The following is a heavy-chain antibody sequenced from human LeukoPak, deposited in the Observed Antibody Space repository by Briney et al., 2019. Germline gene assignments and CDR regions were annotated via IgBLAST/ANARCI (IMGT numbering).Heavy chain of an antibody. CDR1: GGSISSGGYY. CDR3: ARSLRVTTYYFDY. V-gene: IGHV4-31*03. D-gene: IGHD4-17*01. Sequence: PSQTLSLTCTVSGGSISSGGYYWSWIRQHPGKGLEWIGYIYYSGSTYYNPSLKSRVTISVDTSKNQFSLKLSSVTAADTAVYYCARSLRVTTYYFDYRGQGTLVTVSS. J-gene: IGHJ4*02. CDR2: IYYSGST.